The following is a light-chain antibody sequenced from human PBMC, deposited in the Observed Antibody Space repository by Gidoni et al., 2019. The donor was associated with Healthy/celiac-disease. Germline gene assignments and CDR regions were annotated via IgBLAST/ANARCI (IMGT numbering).Light chain of an antibody. CDR3: SSYAGSNNLYV. CDR1: SSDVGGYNY. J-gene: IGLJ1*01. CDR2: EVS. Sequence: QSALTQPPSASGSPGQSVTISCPGTSSDVGGYNYVSWYQQHPGKAPNLMIYEVSKRPSGVPDRFSGSKSGNTASLTVSGLQAEDEADYYCSSYAGSNNLYVFGTGTKVTVL. V-gene: IGLV2-8*01.